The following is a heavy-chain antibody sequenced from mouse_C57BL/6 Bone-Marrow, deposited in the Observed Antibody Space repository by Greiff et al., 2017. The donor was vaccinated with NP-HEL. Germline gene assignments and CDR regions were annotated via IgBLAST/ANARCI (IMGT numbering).Heavy chain of an antibody. CDR1: GYTFTSYG. Sequence: VQLVESGAELARPGASVKLSCKASGYTFTSYGISWVKQRTGQGLEWIGEIYPRSGNTYYNEKFKGKATLTADKSSSTAYMELRSLTSEDSAVYFCARLGYYGSTPFDYWGQGTTLTVSS. J-gene: IGHJ2*01. V-gene: IGHV1-81*01. D-gene: IGHD1-1*01. CDR2: IYPRSGNT. CDR3: ARLGYYGSTPFDY.